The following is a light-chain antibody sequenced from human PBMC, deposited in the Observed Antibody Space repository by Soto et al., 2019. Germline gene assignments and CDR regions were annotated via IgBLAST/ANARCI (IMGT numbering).Light chain of an antibody. CDR3: QQRRVWPLT. J-gene: IGKJ4*01. Sequence: VLTQSPAILSLSPGERATLFCRASQSVTNYLAWYQQRPGQAPRLLIYDSSNRATGIPARFSASGSGTDFTLTIGSLEFEDFAVYYCQQRRVWPLTFGGGTKVEIK. CDR1: QSVTNY. CDR2: DSS. V-gene: IGKV3-11*01.